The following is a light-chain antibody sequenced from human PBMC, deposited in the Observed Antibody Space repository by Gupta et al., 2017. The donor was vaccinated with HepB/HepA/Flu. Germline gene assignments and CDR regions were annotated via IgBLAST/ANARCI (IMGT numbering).Light chain of an antibody. CDR1: QSLLHSNGYNY. V-gene: IGKV2-28*01. J-gene: IGKJ5*01. Sequence: DIVMTQSPLSLPVTPREPASISCRSSQSLLHSNGYNYLDWYLQKPAQSPQLLIYLGSNRASGVPDRFSGSGSGTDFTLKISRVEAEDVGVYYCMQALQTPIGFGQGTRLEIK. CDR2: LGS. CDR3: MQALQTPIG.